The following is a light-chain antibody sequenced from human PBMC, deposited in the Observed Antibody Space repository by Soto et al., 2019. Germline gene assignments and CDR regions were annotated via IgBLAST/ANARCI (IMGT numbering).Light chain of an antibody. Sequence: DIQMTQSPSSLSASVGDRVIITCRASQSISSYLNWYQQKPGKAPKLLIYAASSLQSGVPSRFSGSGSGTDFTLTISSLQPEDFATYYCQQSYSTSWTFGQGTKVDI. CDR3: QQSYSTSWT. CDR1: QSISSY. V-gene: IGKV1-39*01. J-gene: IGKJ1*01. CDR2: AAS.